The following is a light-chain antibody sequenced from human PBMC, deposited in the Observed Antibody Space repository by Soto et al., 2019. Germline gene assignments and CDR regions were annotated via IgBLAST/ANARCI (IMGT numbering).Light chain of an antibody. CDR3: QQSYSTPYT. CDR2: AAS. Sequence: DIQMIQSPSSLSASVGDRVTITCRASQNINTYLNWCQQNPGKAPNLLIYAASSLQSGVPSRFSGSGSGTDFTLTISSLQPEDFATYYCQQSYSTPYTCGQGTKLEMK. CDR1: QNINTY. V-gene: IGKV1-39*01. J-gene: IGKJ2*01.